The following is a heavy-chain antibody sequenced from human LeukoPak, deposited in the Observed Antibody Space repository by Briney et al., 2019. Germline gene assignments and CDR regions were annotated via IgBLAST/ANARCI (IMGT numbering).Heavy chain of an antibody. J-gene: IGHJ4*02. V-gene: IGHV4-59*12. CDR3: ARDVSLLWFGEFPY. Sequence: KTSETLSLTCSVSGGSITSYYWNWIRQPPGKGLEWIGHMYHSGTTSYNPSLKSRVTVSVDTSKNQFSLKLSSVTAADTAVYYCARDVSLLWFGEFPYWGQGTLVTVSS. CDR2: MYHSGTT. CDR1: GGSITSYY. D-gene: IGHD3-10*01.